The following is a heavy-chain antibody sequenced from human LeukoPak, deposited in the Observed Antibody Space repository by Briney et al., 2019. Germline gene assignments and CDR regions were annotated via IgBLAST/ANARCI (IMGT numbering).Heavy chain of an antibody. CDR1: GFTFSTYA. J-gene: IGHJ4*02. V-gene: IGHV3-30*04. Sequence: GGSLRLSCAASGFTFSTYAMHWVRQAPGKGLEWVAVISYDVSNKYYADSVKGRFTISRDNSKNTLYLQMNSLRAEDTAVYYCARDSDYYDSSGMGGFDYWGQGTLVTVSS. CDR3: ARDSDYYDSSGMGGFDY. CDR2: ISYDVSNK. D-gene: IGHD3-22*01.